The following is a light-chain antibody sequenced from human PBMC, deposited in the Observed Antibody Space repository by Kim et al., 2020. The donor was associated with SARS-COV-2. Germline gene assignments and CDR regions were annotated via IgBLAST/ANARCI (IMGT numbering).Light chain of an antibody. CDR2: GAS. V-gene: IGKV3-20*01. J-gene: IGKJ4*01. CDR1: QRVAGTY. Sequence: SPGERAPLSCRTSQRVAGTYFAWYQQKPGQAPRLLIYGASNRATDTPHRFSGSGSGTDFTLTISRLEAEDSAVYYCHQYGYSPHTFGGGTKVEIK. CDR3: HQYGYSPHT.